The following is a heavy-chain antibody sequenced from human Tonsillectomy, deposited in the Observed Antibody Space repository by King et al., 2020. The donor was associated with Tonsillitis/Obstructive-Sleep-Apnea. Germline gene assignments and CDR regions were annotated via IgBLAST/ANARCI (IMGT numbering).Heavy chain of an antibody. Sequence: VQLVQSGGGVVQPGRSLRLSCAASGFTFSNYAMHWVRQAPGKGLEWVAVISYDGSNKYYADSVKGRFTIYRDNSKNTLYLQMNSLRAEDTAVYYCARDRATAMVTRYFDYWGQGTLVTVSS. CDR3: ARDRATAMVTRYFDY. V-gene: IGHV3-30*04. D-gene: IGHD5-18*01. CDR1: GFTFSNYA. CDR2: ISYDGSNK. J-gene: IGHJ4*02.